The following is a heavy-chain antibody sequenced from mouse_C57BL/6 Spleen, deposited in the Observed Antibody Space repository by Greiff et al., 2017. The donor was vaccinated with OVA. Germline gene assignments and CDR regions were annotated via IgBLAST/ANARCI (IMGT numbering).Heavy chain of an antibody. CDR2: ISYDGSN. V-gene: IGHV3-6*01. CDR1: GYSITSGYY. D-gene: IGHD1-1*01. Sequence: EVKLMESGPGLVKPSQSLSLTCSVTGYSITSGYYWNWIRQFPGNKLEWMGYISYDGSNNYNPSLKNRISITRDTSKNQFLLKLNSVTTEDTATYYCARDGTTVVPYWDFDVWGTGTTVTVSS. J-gene: IGHJ1*03. CDR3: ARDGTTVVPYWDFDV.